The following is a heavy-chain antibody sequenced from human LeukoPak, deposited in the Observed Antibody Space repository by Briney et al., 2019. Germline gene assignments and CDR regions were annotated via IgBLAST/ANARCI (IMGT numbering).Heavy chain of an antibody. J-gene: IGHJ4*02. Sequence: PSETLSLTCTVSGGSISSYYWSWIRQPPGKGLEWIGYIYYSGSTNYNPSLKSRVTISVDKSKNQFSLKLSSVTAADTAVYYCAREDGSGSYYSFPYWGQGTLVTVSS. CDR1: GGSISSYY. V-gene: IGHV4-59*12. CDR2: IYYSGST. CDR3: AREDGSGSYYSFPY. D-gene: IGHD3-10*01.